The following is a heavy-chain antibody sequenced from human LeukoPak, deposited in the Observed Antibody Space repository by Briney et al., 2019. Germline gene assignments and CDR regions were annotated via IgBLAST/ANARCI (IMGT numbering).Heavy chain of an antibody. CDR3: ARQRPKIVKHYGVPDY. CDR2: IYYSGST. CDR1: GGSISSSLYY. V-gene: IGHV4-39*01. D-gene: IGHD4-17*01. J-gene: IGHJ4*02. Sequence: SETLSLTCTVSGGSISSSLYYWGWIRQPPGKGLVWIGSIYYSGSTYYNPSLKSRVTISVDTSKNQFSLKLTSVTAADTAVYYCARQRPKIVKHYGVPDYWGQGTLVTVSS.